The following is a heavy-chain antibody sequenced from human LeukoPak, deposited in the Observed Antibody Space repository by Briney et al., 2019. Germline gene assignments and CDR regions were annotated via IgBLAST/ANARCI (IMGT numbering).Heavy chain of an antibody. Sequence: SETLSLTCAVSGGSISSSNWWSWVRQPPGKGLEWIGEIYHSGSTNYNPSLKSRVTISVDKSKNQFSLKLSSVTAADTAVYYCARDSPSGSSSGWYYWGQGTLVTVSS. J-gene: IGHJ4*02. D-gene: IGHD6-19*01. CDR3: ARDSPSGSSSGWYY. CDR1: GGSISSSNW. V-gene: IGHV4-4*02. CDR2: IYHSGST.